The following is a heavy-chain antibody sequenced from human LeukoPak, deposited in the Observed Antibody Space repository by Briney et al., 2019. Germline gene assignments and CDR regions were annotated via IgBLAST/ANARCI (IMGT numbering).Heavy chain of an antibody. J-gene: IGHJ4*02. CDR2: IRYDGSNK. CDR3: AKGTGYSSSWLTFDY. Sequence: GGSLRLSCAASGFIFSNYGMHWVRQAPGKGLEWVAFIRYDGSNKYYLDSVKGRFTVSRDNSKNTLFLQMNGLIAEDTAVYYCAKGTGYSSSWLTFDYWGQGTLVTVSS. CDR1: GFIFSNYG. V-gene: IGHV3-30*02. D-gene: IGHD6-13*01.